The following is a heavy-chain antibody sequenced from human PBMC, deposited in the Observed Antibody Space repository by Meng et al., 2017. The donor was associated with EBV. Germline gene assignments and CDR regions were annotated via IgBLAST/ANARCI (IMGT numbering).Heavy chain of an antibody. V-gene: IGHV1-69*01. CDR3: ASESGRGYTPDY. D-gene: IGHD3-10*01. CDR1: GGPFRYYA. CDR2: FLPRLGAP. J-gene: IGHJ4*02. Sequence: QVQVVELVAAVEESGSSVKVSCKTSGGPFRYYAISWVRQAPGQGLEWLGGFLPRLGAPNYAQKFHGRVKITADESTSTHYMDLSSLRSEDTAIYYCASESGRGYTPDYWGQGTLVTVSS.